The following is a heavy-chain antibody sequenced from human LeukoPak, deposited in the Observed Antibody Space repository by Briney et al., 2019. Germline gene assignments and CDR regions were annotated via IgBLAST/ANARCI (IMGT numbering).Heavy chain of an antibody. V-gene: IGHV4-39*07. CDR2: IYYSGST. Sequence: PSETLSLTCTVSGGSISSSSYYWGWIRQPPGKGLEWIGSIYYSGSTYYSPSLKSRVSISIDTSKNQLSLKLNSVTAADMAMYHCARDRDVDDFDYWGRGTLVIVSS. CDR3: ARDRDVDDFDY. CDR1: GGSISSSSYY. D-gene: IGHD2-15*01. J-gene: IGHJ4*01.